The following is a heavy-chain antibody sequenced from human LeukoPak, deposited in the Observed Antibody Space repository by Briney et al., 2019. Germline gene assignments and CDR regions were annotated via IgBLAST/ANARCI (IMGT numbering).Heavy chain of an antibody. J-gene: IGHJ4*02. CDR1: GFSVSDKY. Sequence: PGDSLRLSCAASGFSVSDKYMGWVRQAPGKGLEWVARIKTKTDGGTTDYAAPVKGRFTISRDDSKNTVYLQMNGLKTEDTAVYYCVSQYFDFWGQGTLVTVSS. CDR2: IKTKTDGGTT. V-gene: IGHV3-15*01. CDR3: VSQYFDF.